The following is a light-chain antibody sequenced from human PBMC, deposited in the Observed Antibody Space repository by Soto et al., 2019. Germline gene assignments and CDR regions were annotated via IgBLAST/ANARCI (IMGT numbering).Light chain of an antibody. CDR2: DAS. CDR1: QSVGTD. V-gene: IGKV3-15*01. Sequence: EIVMTQSPAILSLSPGERATLSCRASQSVGTDLAWYRQKLGQAPSLLIQDASTRATGVPARFSGSGSETAFTLTISSLQSEDFSVYYCQQYNAWPRTFGQGTKVDIK. J-gene: IGKJ1*01. CDR3: QQYNAWPRT.